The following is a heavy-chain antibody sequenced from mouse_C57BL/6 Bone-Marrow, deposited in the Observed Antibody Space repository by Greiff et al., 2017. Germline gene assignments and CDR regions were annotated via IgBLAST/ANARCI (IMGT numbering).Heavy chain of an antibody. J-gene: IGHJ1*03. CDR1: GFTFSDYG. D-gene: IGHD1-1*01. V-gene: IGHV5-17*01. CDR2: ISSGRSTI. CDR3: ARNYYGTHWYFDV. Sequence: EVKLMESGGGLVKPGGSLKLSCAASGFTFSDYGMHWVRQAPEKGLEWVAYISSGRSTIYYADTVKGRFTISRDNAKNTLFLQMTSLRSEDTAMYYCARNYYGTHWYFDVWGTGTTVTVSS.